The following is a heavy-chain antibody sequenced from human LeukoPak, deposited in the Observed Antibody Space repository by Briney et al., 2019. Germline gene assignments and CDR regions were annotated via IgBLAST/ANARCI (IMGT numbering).Heavy chain of an antibody. CDR2: INHSGST. CDR3: ARAGYSSGWFNYFDY. CDR1: GGSFSCYY. V-gene: IGHV4-34*01. D-gene: IGHD6-19*01. Sequence: SETLSLTCAVYGGSFSCYYWSWIRQPPGKGLEWIGEINHSGSTNYNPSLKSRVTISVDTSKNQFSLKLSSVTAADTAVYYCARAGYSSGWFNYFDYWGQGTLVTVSS. J-gene: IGHJ4*02.